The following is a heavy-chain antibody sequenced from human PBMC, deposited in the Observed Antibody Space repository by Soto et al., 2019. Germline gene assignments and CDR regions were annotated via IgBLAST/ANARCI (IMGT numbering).Heavy chain of an antibody. Sequence: GGSLRLSCAASGFTFSNAWMNWVRQAPGKGLEWVGRIKSKTDGGTTDYAAPVKGRFTISRDDSKNTLYLQMNSLKTEDTAVYYCTTSNALYQWIQLWEPFDYWGQGTLVTVSS. J-gene: IGHJ4*02. V-gene: IGHV3-15*07. CDR2: IKSKTDGGTT. CDR3: TTSNALYQWIQLWEPFDY. D-gene: IGHD5-18*01. CDR1: GFTFSNAW.